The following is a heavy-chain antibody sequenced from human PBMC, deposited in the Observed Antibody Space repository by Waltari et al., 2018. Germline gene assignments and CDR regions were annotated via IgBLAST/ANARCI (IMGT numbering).Heavy chain of an antibody. CDR3: ARESVDCSSTSCYPTWFDP. J-gene: IGHJ5*02. D-gene: IGHD2-2*01. CDR2: IYHSGST. CDR1: GYSISSGYY. V-gene: IGHV4-38-2*02. Sequence: QVQLQESGTGLVKPSETLSLTCTVSGYSISSGYYWGWIRQPPGKGLGWIGSIYHSGSTYYNPSLKSRVTISVDTSKNQFSLKLSSVTAADTAVYYCARESVDCSSTSCYPTWFDPWGQGTLVTVSS.